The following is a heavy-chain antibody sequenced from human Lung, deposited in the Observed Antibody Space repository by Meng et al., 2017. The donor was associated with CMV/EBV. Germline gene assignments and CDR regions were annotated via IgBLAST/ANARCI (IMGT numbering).Heavy chain of an antibody. D-gene: IGHD1-14*01. CDR3: ATQAPPGITDKDYFYYGMDV. J-gene: IGHJ6*04. V-gene: IGHV3-53*01. CDR1: GFIVSSKY. Sequence: ESLKISXAVSGFIVSSKYMTWVRQTPGKGLEWVSIIYTGGSASYADSVKGRFTISRDNSKNTLYLQMNSLRAEDTAVYYCATQAPPGITDKDYFYYGMDVWGKGTTVTVSS. CDR2: IYTGGSA.